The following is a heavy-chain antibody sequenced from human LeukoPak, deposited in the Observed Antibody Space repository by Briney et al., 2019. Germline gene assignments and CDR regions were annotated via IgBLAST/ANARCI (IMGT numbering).Heavy chain of an antibody. J-gene: IGHJ5*02. D-gene: IGHD3-3*01. CDR1: GFTFSSYS. V-gene: IGHV3-21*01. Sequence: PGGSLRLSCAASGFTFSSYSMNWVRQAPGKGLEWVSSISSSSSYIYYADSVKGRFTISRDNAKNSLYLQMNSLRAEDTAVYYCARDLDEGQYYDFWSGYSGGIWFDPWGQGTLVTVSS. CDR2: ISSSSSYI. CDR3: ARDLDEGQYYDFWSGYSGGIWFDP.